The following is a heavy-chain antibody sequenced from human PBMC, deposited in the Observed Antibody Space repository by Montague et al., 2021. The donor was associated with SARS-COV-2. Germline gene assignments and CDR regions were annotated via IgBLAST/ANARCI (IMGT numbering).Heavy chain of an antibody. CDR2: IHYSGIT. V-gene: IGHV4-39*01. Sequence: SETLSLTCTVSGDSISSGYFYWGWIRQPPGKGLEWVGTIHYSGITYYNPSLKSRVTISVDTSRNQFSLKLSSVTAADTAIYYCARHLAISGPAAGCGYWGQGTLVTVSS. J-gene: IGHJ4*02. CDR3: ARHLAISGPAAGCGY. CDR1: GDSISSGYFY. D-gene: IGHD2-2*01.